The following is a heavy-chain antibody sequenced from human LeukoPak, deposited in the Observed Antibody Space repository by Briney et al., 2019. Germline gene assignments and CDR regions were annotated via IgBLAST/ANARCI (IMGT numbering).Heavy chain of an antibody. CDR3: AFNWIGLLSGHFDH. Sequence: GGSLRLSCAASGFTFSSYSMNWVRQAPGKGLEWVSSISSSSSYIYYADSVKGRFTISRDNAKNSLYLQMNSLRAEDTAVYYCAFNWIGLLSGHFDHWGQGTLVPVSS. J-gene: IGHJ4*02. D-gene: IGHD1-26*01. V-gene: IGHV3-21*01. CDR1: GFTFSSYS. CDR2: ISSSSSYI.